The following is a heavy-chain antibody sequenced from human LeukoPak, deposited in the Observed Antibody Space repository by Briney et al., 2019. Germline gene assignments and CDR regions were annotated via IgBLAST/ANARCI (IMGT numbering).Heavy chain of an antibody. V-gene: IGHV3-11*01. Sequence: GGSLRLSCAASGFTFSEYDMSWIRQAPGKGLEWVSYISSSGTTIYYADSVKGRFTISRDNAKNSLYLQMNSLRAEDTAVYYCAKGPVVTFDIWGQGTMVTVSS. D-gene: IGHD2-15*01. CDR2: ISSSGTTI. J-gene: IGHJ3*02. CDR3: AKGPVVTFDI. CDR1: GFTFSEYD.